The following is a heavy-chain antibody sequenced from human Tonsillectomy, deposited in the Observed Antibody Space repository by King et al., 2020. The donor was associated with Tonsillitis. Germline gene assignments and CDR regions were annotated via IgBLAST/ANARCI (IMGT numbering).Heavy chain of an antibody. J-gene: IGHJ4*02. CDR3: AKDHYINSWWQLLGY. CDR2: ISYDGSNE. Sequence: VQLVESGGGVVQPGRSLRLSCAASGFTFSSYGMHWVRQAPGKGLEWVAVISYDGSNEYYVESVKGRFTISRDNSKNTLYLQMNSLRAEDTAVYYCAKDHYINSWWQLLGYWGQGTLVTVSS. V-gene: IGHV3-30*18. CDR1: GFTFSSYG. D-gene: IGHD6-13*01.